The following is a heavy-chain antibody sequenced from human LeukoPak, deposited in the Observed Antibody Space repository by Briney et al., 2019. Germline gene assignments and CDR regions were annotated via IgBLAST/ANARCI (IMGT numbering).Heavy chain of an antibody. J-gene: IGHJ6*02. Sequence: ASVKVSCKASGNTFTSYGISWVRQAPGQGLEWMGWIRVYNGNTNYAQKLQGRVTMTTDTSTTTAYMELRSLRSDDTAVYYCARDGPSDIVVVPAANYGMDVWGQGTTVTVSS. CDR3: ARDGPSDIVVVPAANYGMDV. V-gene: IGHV1-18*01. CDR1: GNTFTSYG. D-gene: IGHD2-2*01. CDR2: IRVYNGNT.